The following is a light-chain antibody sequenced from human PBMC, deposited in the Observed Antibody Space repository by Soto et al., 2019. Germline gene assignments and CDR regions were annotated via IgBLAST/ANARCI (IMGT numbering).Light chain of an antibody. V-gene: IGLV1-40*01. CDR3: QSYDSSLSGDV. Sequence: QSVLTQPPSVSGAPGQRVTLSCTGSSSTIGAGYDVHWYQQLPGTVPKLLIYGNSNRPSGVPDRFSGSKSGTSASLAITGLQAEDEADYYCQSYDSSLSGDVFGTGTKLTVL. CDR2: GNS. CDR1: SSTIGAGYD. J-gene: IGLJ1*01.